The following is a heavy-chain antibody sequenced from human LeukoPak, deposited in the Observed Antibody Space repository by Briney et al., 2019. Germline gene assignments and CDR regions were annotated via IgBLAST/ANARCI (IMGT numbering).Heavy chain of an antibody. CDR2: IYTSGST. CDR1: GGFISSYY. CDR3: ARDSTIVVVPAAMPGTAYYYYYMDV. D-gene: IGHD2-2*01. J-gene: IGHJ6*03. Sequence: SETLSLTCTVSGGFISSYYWSWIRQPAGKGLEWIGRIYTSGSTNYNPSLKSRVTMSVDTSKNQFSLKLSSVTAADTAVYYCARDSTIVVVPAAMPGTAYYYYYMDVWGKGTTVTVSS. V-gene: IGHV4-4*07.